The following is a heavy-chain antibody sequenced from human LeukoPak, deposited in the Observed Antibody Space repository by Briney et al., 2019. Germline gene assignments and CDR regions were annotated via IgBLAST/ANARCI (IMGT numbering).Heavy chain of an antibody. V-gene: IGHV3-23*01. D-gene: IGHD4-23*01. Sequence: GGSLRLSCAASGFTFSSYAMSWVRQAPGKELEWVSGISGSGGSTYYADSVKGRFTISRDNSKNTLSLQMNSLRAEDTAVYYCAKAWAYGGNSGGDYWGQGTLVTVSS. CDR3: AKAWAYGGNSGGDY. CDR1: GFTFSSYA. CDR2: ISGSGGST. J-gene: IGHJ4*02.